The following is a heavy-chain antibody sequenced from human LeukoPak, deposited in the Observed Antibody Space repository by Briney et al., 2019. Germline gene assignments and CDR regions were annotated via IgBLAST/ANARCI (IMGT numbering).Heavy chain of an antibody. V-gene: IGHV3-23*01. CDR3: AKHPAFDI. CDR2: ISGNADVT. J-gene: IGHJ3*02. Sequence: GGSLRLSCATSGFMFHSYALSWVRQAPGQGLEWVASISGNADVTHYADSVKGRFTISRDNSKSTLYLQMNSLRAEDTAVYYCAKHPAFDIWGQGTMVTVSS. CDR1: GFMFHSYA.